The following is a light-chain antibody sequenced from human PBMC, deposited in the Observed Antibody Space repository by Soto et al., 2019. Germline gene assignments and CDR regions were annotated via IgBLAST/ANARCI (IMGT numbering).Light chain of an antibody. J-gene: IGLJ1*01. Sequence: QSVLTQPPSVPGAPGQTVTISCTGGGSNSGAGYGVQWYQQLAGPAPRPLSYGSDPRPSGVPNPFSASVSGTSASLAITGLQTEDEAVYYCQSYDSNLREVVGPGTKVTVL. V-gene: IGLV1-40*01. CDR3: QSYDSNLREV. CDR1: GSNSGAGYG. CDR2: GSD.